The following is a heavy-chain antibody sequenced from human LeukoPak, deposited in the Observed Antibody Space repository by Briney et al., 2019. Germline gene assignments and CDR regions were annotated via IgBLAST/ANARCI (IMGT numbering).Heavy chain of an antibody. CDR3: ANSLGGDYGWFGGQFGL. J-gene: IGHJ2*01. CDR2: IHSSGRT. Sequence: PSETLSLTCTVSGDFISSRSYYWAWLRQAPVKGLEWIGRIHSSGRTYYNPSLKSRLTLSVDTSKNLFSLRLISVSAADTAVYYCANSLGGDYGWFGGQFGLWGRGTLVTVSS. V-gene: IGHV4-39*02. CDR1: GDFISSRSYY. D-gene: IGHD4-17*01.